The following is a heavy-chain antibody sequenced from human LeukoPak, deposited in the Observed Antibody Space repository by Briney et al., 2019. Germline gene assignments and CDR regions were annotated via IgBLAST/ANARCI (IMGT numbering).Heavy chain of an antibody. CDR1: GFTFSSYE. Sequence: PGGSLRLSCAASGFTFSSYEMNWVRHAPGKGLEWVANISSGGSTIYYADSVKGRFTISRDNAKNSLYLQMNSLRAEDTAFFFHAEDGIRYFDWLLPPPYFDYWGQGTLVTVSS. D-gene: IGHD3-9*01. J-gene: IGHJ4*02. V-gene: IGHV3-48*03. CDR3: AEDGIRYFDWLLPPPYFDY. CDR2: ISSGGSTI.